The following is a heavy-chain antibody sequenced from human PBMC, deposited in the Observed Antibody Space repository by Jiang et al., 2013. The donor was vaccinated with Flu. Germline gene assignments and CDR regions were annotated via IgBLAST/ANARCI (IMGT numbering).Heavy chain of an antibody. J-gene: IGHJ4*02. CDR3: ASGSRYYYGSGSYDY. CDR2: IIPIFGTA. Sequence: SWVRQAPGQGLEWMGGIIPIFGTANYAQKFQGRVTITADKSTSTAYMELSSLRSEDTAVYYCASGSRYYYGSGSYDYWGQGTLVTVSS. V-gene: IGHV1-69*06. D-gene: IGHD3-10*01.